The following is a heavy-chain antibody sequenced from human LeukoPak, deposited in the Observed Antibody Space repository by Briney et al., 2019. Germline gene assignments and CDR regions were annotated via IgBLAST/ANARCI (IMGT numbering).Heavy chain of an antibody. CDR3: ARDEGMVRGVIDY. J-gene: IGHJ4*02. Sequence: GGSLRLSCAAPGFTFSSYSMNWVRQAPGKGLEWVSSISSSSSYIYYADSVKGRFTISRDNAKNSLYLQMNSLRAEDTAVYYCARDEGMVRGVIDYWGQGTLVTVSS. D-gene: IGHD3-10*01. CDR1: GFTFSSYS. CDR2: ISSSSSYI. V-gene: IGHV3-21*01.